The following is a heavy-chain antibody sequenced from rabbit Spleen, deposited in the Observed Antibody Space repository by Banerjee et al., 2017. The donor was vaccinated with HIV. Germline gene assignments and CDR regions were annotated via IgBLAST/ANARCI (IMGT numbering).Heavy chain of an antibody. D-gene: IGHD3-3*01. Sequence: QEQLEESGGGLDQAGGFLKLSCTASGFFIRNKALMCCVRQAPGMGLEGIVCINAITSKAVYANWAKARLTLPKTSSPTVSVQMTSLTTADMATYYSSRDSGTCFSRNPLDLCGPATPVTFS. J-gene: IGHJ6*01. V-gene: IGHV1S45*01. CDR1: GFFIRNKAL. CDR3: SRDSGTCFSRNPLDL. CDR2: INAITSKA.